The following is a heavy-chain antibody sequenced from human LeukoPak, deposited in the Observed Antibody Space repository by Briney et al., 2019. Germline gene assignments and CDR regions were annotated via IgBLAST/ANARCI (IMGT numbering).Heavy chain of an antibody. CDR3: AKGSGWGFVLDY. Sequence: PGGSLRLSCAASGFTFSSYEMNWVRQAPGKGLEWVAFIRYDGSNKYYADSVKGRFTISRNNSKNTLYLQMNSLRAEDTAVYYCAKGSGWGFVLDYWGQGTLVTVSS. CDR2: IRYDGSNK. CDR1: GFTFSSYE. D-gene: IGHD6-19*01. J-gene: IGHJ4*02. V-gene: IGHV3-30*02.